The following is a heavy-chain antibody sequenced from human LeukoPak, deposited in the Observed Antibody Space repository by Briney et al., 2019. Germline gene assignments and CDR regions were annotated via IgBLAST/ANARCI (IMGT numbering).Heavy chain of an antibody. V-gene: IGHV3-23*01. D-gene: IGHD3-3*02. Sequence: GGSLRLSCAASEFTLSNYPMGWVRQAPVKGLEWLSAIGEEKSGSWTKSADSVKGRFTISRDKSENTLYLQMDSLTVEDTAVYYCAKAGVISGWDYWGQGVLVTVSS. CDR2: IGEEKSGSWT. CDR3: AKAGVISGWDY. J-gene: IGHJ4*02. CDR1: EFTLSNYP.